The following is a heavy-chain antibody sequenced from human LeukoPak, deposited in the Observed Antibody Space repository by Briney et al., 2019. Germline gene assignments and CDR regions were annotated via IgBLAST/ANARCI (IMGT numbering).Heavy chain of an antibody. CDR2: IYIDGTT. V-gene: IGHV3-53*01. D-gene: IGHD6-13*01. J-gene: IGHJ4*02. Sequence: GGSLRLSCAASGFIVSHNYMAWVRQAPGKGLEWISVIYIDGTTYYADSVKGRFTISRDQANNTLYLQMNTLRDEDTAVYYCARGPRYSFYWGQGTLVSDSS. CDR1: GFIVSHNY. CDR3: ARGPRYSFY.